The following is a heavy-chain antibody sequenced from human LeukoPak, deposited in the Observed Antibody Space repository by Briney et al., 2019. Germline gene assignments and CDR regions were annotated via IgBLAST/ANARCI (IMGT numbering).Heavy chain of an antibody. CDR3: ARILSSGYYTGFDY. CDR1: GFTFSSYS. D-gene: IGHD3/OR15-3a*01. V-gene: IGHV3-21*01. Sequence: PGGSLSLSCAASGFTFSSYSMRWVRQAPGKGLEWVSSITSSSSNILYADSVKGRFTISRDNAKNSLYLQMNTLRAEDTAVYYCARILSSGYYTGFDYWAREPWSPSPQ. J-gene: IGHJ4*02. CDR2: ITSSSSNI.